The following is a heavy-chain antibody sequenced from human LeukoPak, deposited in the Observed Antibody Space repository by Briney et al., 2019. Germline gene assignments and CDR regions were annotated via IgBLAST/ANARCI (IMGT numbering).Heavy chain of an antibody. V-gene: IGHV1-46*01. J-gene: IGHJ6*03. CDR3: ARVIAFRGYMDV. CDR2: IGGST. Sequence: ASVKVSCKASGYTFSNYYIHWVRQAPGQGLEWMGIIGGSTNYAQKFQGRVTMTRDTSTSTVYMELSSLRSEDTAVYYCARVIAFRGYMDVWGKGTTVTVSS. D-gene: IGHD3-16*02. CDR1: GYTFSNYY.